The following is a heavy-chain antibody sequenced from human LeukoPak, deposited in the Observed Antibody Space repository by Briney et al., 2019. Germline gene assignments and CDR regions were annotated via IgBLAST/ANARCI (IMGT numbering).Heavy chain of an antibody. CDR3: AKDIGYCSGDSCPYFDH. CDR1: GFTFSSYA. V-gene: IGHV3-23*01. Sequence: GGSLRLSCAASGFTFSSYAMFWVRQAPGKGLEWVSGISGSGGNTYYADSVMGQFTISRDSSKNTLYLQMNGLRADDTAVYYCAKDIGYCSGDSCPYFDHWGQGTLVTVSS. D-gene: IGHD2-15*01. J-gene: IGHJ4*02. CDR2: ISGSGGNT.